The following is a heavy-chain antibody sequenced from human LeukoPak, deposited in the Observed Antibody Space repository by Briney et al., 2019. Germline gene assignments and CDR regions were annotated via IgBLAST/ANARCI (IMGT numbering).Heavy chain of an antibody. V-gene: IGHV4-38-2*01. CDR1: GYSISSRYY. D-gene: IGHD3-3*01. CDR3: ARLGPEFDFWSGYYPGDAFDI. CDR2: IYHSGST. J-gene: IGHJ3*02. Sequence: SETLSLTCAVSGYSISSRYYWGWIRQPPGKGLEWIGSIYHSGSTYYNPSLKSRVTISVDTSKNQFSLKLSPVTAADTAVYYCARLGPEFDFWSGYYPGDAFDIWGQGTMVTVSS.